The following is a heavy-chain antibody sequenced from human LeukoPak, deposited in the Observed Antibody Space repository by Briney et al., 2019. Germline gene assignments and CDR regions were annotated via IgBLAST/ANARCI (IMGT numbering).Heavy chain of an antibody. CDR2: INPNSGGT. V-gene: IGHV1-2*02. D-gene: IGHD3-22*01. CDR1: GYTFTGYY. Sequence: ASVKVSCKASGYTFTGYYMHWVRQAPGQGLEWMGWINPNSGGTNYAQKLQGRVTMTTDTSTSTAYMELRSLRSDDTAVYYCARRGDSSGYADYWGQGTLVTVSS. J-gene: IGHJ4*02. CDR3: ARRGDSSGYADY.